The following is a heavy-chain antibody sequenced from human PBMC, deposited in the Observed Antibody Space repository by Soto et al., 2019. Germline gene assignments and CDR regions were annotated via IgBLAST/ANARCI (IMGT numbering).Heavy chain of an antibody. CDR2: IYNSGST. CDR3: ARGDGITSRYSYYGMDV. CDR1: GDSIGSHY. Sequence: SETLSLTCTVSGDSIGSHYWIWIRQSPGKGLEWIGYIYNSGSTNYNPSLKSRVTISVDTSKNQFSLNLSSVTAADTAVYYCARGDGITSRYSYYGMDVWGQGTTVTVSS. J-gene: IGHJ6*02. V-gene: IGHV4-59*11. D-gene: IGHD1-20*01.